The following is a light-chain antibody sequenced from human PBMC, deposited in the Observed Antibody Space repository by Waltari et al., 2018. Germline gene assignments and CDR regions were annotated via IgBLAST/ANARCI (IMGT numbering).Light chain of an antibody. CDR3: LQDHDYPYS. CDR2: GAS. J-gene: IGKJ2*01. V-gene: IGKV1-6*01. Sequence: AIQLTQFPSSLPAAVGDRVTIICRASQDIGNELGWYQQKPGIAPKPLIYGASFLQDGVPSRFSGSGSGTDFTLTISSLQPEDFASYLCLQDHDYPYSFGHGTKLE. CDR1: QDIGNE.